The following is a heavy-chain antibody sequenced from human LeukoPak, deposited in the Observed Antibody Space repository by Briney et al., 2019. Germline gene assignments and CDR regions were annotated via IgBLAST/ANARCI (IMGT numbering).Heavy chain of an antibody. V-gene: IGHV4-30-4*01. CDR2: ISYSGRT. CDR3: ASSTNGYCSSTSCYAGAFDI. D-gene: IGHD2-2*01. J-gene: IGHJ3*02. CDR1: GGSISSGNYY. Sequence: PSQTLSLTCTVSGGSISSGNYYWTWIRQLPEKGLEWIGYISYSGRTYHNPSLKGRVTISVDTSKNQFSLKLSSVTATDTAVYYCASSTNGYCSSTSCYAGAFDIWGQGTMVTVSS.